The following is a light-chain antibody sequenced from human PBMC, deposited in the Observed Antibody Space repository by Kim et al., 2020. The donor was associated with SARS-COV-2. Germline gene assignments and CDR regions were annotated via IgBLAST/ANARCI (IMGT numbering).Light chain of an antibody. CDR3: SSYTSSSTLDVV. J-gene: IGLJ2*01. CDR1: SSDVGGYNY. CDR2: DVS. V-gene: IGLV2-14*03. Sequence: SITISCTRTSSDVGGYNYVSWYQQHPGKAPKLMIYDVSNRPSGVSNRFSGSKSGNTASLTISGLQAEDEADYYCSSYTSSSTLDVVFGGGTQLTVL.